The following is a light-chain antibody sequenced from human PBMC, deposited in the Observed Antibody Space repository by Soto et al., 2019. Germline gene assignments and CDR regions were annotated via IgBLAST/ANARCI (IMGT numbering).Light chain of an antibody. V-gene: IGKV1-33*01. CDR3: QQYDNLPPYT. CDR1: QDISNY. J-gene: IGKJ2*01. Sequence: DIQMTQSPSSLSASVGDRVTITCQASQDISNYLHWYQQKPGKAPKLLIYDASNLETGVPSRFSGSGSGTDFPFTISSLQPEDIATYYCQQYDNLPPYTFGQGTKLEIK. CDR2: DAS.